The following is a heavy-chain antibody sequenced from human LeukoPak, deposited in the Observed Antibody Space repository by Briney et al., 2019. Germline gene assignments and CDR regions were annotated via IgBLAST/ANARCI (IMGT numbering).Heavy chain of an antibody. CDR3: AKDLAAAGNTHTFGTFLKAFDI. V-gene: IGHV3-23*01. J-gene: IGHJ3*02. Sequence: GGSLRLSCAASGFTFSSYWVTWVRQAPGKGLEWVSAISGSGGSTYYADSVKGRFTISRDNSKNTLYLQMNSLRAEDTAVYYCAKDLAAAGNTHTFGTFLKAFDIWGQGTMVTVSS. D-gene: IGHD6-13*01. CDR2: ISGSGGST. CDR1: GFTFSSYW.